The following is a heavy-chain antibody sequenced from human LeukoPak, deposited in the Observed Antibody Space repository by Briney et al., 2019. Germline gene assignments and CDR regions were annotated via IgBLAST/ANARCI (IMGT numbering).Heavy chain of an antibody. CDR2: INANTGNP. V-gene: IGHV7-4-1*02. CDR1: GYTFTSYA. Sequence: GASVKVSCKASGYTFTSYAMNWVRQAPGQGLEWMGWINANTGNPAYAQGFTGRFVFSLDTSVSTAYLQISSLKASDTAMYYCARSYSGSWAGFDPWGQGTLVTVSS. D-gene: IGHD6-13*01. J-gene: IGHJ5*02. CDR3: ARSYSGSWAGFDP.